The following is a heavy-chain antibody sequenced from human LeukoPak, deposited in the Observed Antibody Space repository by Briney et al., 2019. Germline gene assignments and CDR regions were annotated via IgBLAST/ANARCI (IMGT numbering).Heavy chain of an antibody. CDR2: INPSGGST. CDR3: ASGTTVVTIDY. Sequence: ASVKVSCKASGYTFTSYYTHWVRQAPGQGLEWMGIINPSGGSTSYAQKFQGRVTMTRDTSTSTVYMELSSLRSEDTAVYYCASGTTVVTIDYWGQGTLVTVSS. V-gene: IGHV1-46*01. D-gene: IGHD4-23*01. CDR1: GYTFTSYY. J-gene: IGHJ4*02.